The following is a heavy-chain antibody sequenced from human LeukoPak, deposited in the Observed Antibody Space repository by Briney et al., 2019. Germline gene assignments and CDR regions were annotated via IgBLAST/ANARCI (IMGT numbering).Heavy chain of an antibody. J-gene: IGHJ4*02. Sequence: GGSLRLSCAASGFTVSSNYMSWVRQAPGKGLEWVSVIYSGGSTYYADSVKGRFTISRDNSRNTVYLQMNSLRGDDTAVYYCVKDVNWSTYWGQGTLVTVSS. CDR3: VKDVNWSTY. V-gene: IGHV3-53*01. D-gene: IGHD1-1*01. CDR1: GFTVSSNY. CDR2: IYSGGST.